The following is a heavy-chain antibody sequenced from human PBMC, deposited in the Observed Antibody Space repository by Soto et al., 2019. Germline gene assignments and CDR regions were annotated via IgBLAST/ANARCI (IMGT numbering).Heavy chain of an antibody. V-gene: IGHV1-18*01. CDR2: VSGYDGDT. J-gene: IGHJ4*02. Sequence: QVRLVQSGAEVKKPGASVRVSCKASGYTFTSYHIAWVRQAPGQGLEWMGSVSGYDGDTNYAQSFQGRVTMTTDPSTNTAYMELRSLRSDDTAMYFCAKAVIVATTPGRGTSFDYWGQGTLVTVSS. CDR1: GYTFTSYH. D-gene: IGHD1-26*01. CDR3: AKAVIVATTPGRGTSFDY.